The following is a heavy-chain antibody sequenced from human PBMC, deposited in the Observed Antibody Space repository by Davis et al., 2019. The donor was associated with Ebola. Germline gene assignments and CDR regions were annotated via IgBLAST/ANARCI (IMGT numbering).Heavy chain of an antibody. D-gene: IGHD6-19*01. CDR1: GFTFSSYA. CDR3: ARYYRAVAGHFDY. CDR2: IYSGGST. V-gene: IGHV3-23*03. Sequence: GESLKISCAASGFTFSSYAMSWVRQAPGKGLEWVSVIYSGGSTYYADSVKGRFTISRDNAKNSLYLQMNSLRAEDTAVYYCARYYRAVAGHFDYWGQGTLVTVSS. J-gene: IGHJ4*02.